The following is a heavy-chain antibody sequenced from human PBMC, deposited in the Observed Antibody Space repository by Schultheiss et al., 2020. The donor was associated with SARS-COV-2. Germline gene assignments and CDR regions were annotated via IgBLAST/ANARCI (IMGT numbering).Heavy chain of an antibody. D-gene: IGHD5-24*01. CDR3: ARDRDGFYYYYGMDV. CDR2: ISGSGGHT. V-gene: IGHV3-23*01. J-gene: IGHJ6*02. CDR1: GFTFSDYY. Sequence: GGSLRLSCAASGFTFSDYYMSWIRQAPGKGLEWVSAISGSGGHTYYAESVKGRFTISRDNSKNTLYLQMNSLRAEDTAMYYCARDRDGFYYYYGMDVWGQGTTVTVSS.